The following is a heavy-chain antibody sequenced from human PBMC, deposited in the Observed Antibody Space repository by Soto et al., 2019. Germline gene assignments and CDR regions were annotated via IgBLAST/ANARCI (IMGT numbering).Heavy chain of an antibody. Sequence: SETLSLTCTVSGVSISSGAYYWSWIRQRPGKGLEWTGHIYYTGSTYYNASLKSRIKISIDTSKNQFSLKLTSVSAADTAVYYCARASVLLWFGELVYFDYWGQGTLVTVS. J-gene: IGHJ4*02. CDR2: IYYTGST. CDR1: GVSISSGAYY. CDR3: ARASVLLWFGELVYFDY. D-gene: IGHD3-10*01. V-gene: IGHV4-31*03.